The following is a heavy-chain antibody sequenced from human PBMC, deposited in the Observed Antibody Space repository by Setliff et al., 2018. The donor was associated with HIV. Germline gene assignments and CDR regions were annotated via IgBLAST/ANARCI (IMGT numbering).Heavy chain of an antibody. V-gene: IGHV3-53*01. D-gene: IGHD5-18*01. CDR3: AKGGYGGAYYVAGY. J-gene: IGHJ4*02. CDR1: GFRVTDTY. CDR2: IYKAGKT. Sequence: GESLKISCQSSGFRVTDTYMAWVRQAPGKGLAWVTLIYKAGKTYYPDLVKRRFTIARDDTKNSVSLQMTKLEPGDTAMYYCAKGGYGGAYYVAGYWGQGTKVTVSS.